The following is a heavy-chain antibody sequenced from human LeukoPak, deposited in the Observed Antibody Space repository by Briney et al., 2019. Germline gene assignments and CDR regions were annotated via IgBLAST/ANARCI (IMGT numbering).Heavy chain of an antibody. D-gene: IGHD1-26*01. CDR1: GGSISSGGYY. CDR2: IYYNGNT. CDR3: ARGRSNYYGMDV. V-gene: IGHV4-61*08. J-gene: IGHJ6*02. Sequence: PSQTLSLTCTVSGGSISSGGYYWSWIRQHPGKGLEWIGYIYYNGNTNYSPSLKSRVTMSVDTSKNLFSLKVSSVTAADTAVYYCARGRSNYYGMDVWGQGTTVTVSS.